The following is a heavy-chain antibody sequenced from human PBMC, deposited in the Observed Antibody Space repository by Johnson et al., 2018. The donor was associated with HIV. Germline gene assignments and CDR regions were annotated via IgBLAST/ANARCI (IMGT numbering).Heavy chain of an antibody. V-gene: IGHV3-30*03. CDR3: IQLDAFDI. CDR2: ISSDGSNK. CDR1: GFTFSDYY. D-gene: IGHD5-18*01. Sequence: QVQLVESGGGLVKPGGSLRLSCAASGFTFSDYYMSWIRQAPGKGLEWVALISSDGSNKYFADSVKGRFTISRDNSKNTLYLQMNSLRAEDTAVYYCIQLDAFDIWGQGTMVTVSS. J-gene: IGHJ3*02.